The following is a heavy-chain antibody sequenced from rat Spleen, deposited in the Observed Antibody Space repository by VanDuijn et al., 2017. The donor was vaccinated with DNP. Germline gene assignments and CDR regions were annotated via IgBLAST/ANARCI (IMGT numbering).Heavy chain of an antibody. CDR3: ARHVGLYSGFPDYFDY. D-gene: IGHD4-4*01. J-gene: IGHJ2*01. CDR1: GFTFSNYG. V-gene: IGHV5-29*01. CDR2: ITSDGGST. Sequence: EVQLVESGGDLVQPGRSLKLSCAASGFTFSNYGMAWVRQAPTKGLAWVATITSDGGSTYYRDTVKSRVSITRDKAKETLYLQWGSLTSEETATYYCARHVGLYSGFPDYFDYWGQGVMVTVSS.